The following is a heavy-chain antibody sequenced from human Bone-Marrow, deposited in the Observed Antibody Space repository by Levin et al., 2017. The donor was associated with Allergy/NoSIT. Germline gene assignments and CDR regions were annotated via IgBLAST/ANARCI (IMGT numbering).Heavy chain of an antibody. J-gene: IGHJ4*02. CDR1: GFSFEDYS. CDR2: INWNGANM. Sequence: GGSLRLSCAATGFSFEDYSMHWVRESPGKGLEWVSGINWNGANMDYAASVKGRFTISRDNAKKYLYLQMSSLRPEDTAFYYCVKGTNYGFANPVDFWGRGTQVTVSA. CDR3: VKGTNYGFANPVDF. D-gene: IGHD3/OR15-3a*01. V-gene: IGHV3-9*01.